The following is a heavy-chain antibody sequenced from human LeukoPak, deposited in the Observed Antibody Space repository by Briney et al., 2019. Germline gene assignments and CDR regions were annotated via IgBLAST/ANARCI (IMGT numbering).Heavy chain of an antibody. CDR1: GGSFSGYH. CDR2: INHSGST. V-gene: IGHV4-34*01. Sequence: SETLSLTCAVYGGSFSGYHWSWIRQPPGKGLEWIGEINHSGSTNYNPSLKSRVTISVDTSKNQFSLKLSSVTAADTAVYYCAREGLAVAGTPFAAPDYWGQGTLVTVSS. D-gene: IGHD6-19*01. CDR3: AREGLAVAGTPFAAPDY. J-gene: IGHJ4*02.